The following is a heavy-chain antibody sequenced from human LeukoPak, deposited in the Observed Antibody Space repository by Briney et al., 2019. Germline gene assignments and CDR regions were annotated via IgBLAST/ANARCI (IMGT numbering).Heavy chain of an antibody. CDR3: ASDIDFWYYMDV. CDR2: ISGSGDST. V-gene: IGHV3-23*01. J-gene: IGHJ6*03. Sequence: HPGGSLRLSCAASGFTFNSYAMSWVRQAPGKGLEWVSGISGSGDSTYYADSVKGRFTISRDNSKNTLYLQMNSLRAEDTAVYYCASDIDFWYYMDVWGKGTTVTVSS. D-gene: IGHD3-3*01. CDR1: GFTFNSYA.